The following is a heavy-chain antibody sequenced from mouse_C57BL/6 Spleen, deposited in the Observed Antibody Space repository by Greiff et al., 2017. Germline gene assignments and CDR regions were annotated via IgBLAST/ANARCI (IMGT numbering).Heavy chain of an antibody. CDR1: GFTFSSYA. V-gene: IGHV5-4*01. D-gene: IGHD4-1*01. J-gene: IGHJ4*01. CDR3: AKLTGTNYYAMDY. CDR2: ISDGGSYT. Sequence: EVQRVESGGGLVKPGGSLKLSCAASGFTFSSYAMSWVRQTPEKRLEWVATISDGGSYTYFPDNVKGRFTISRDNAKNNLYLQMSHLKSEDTAMYYCAKLTGTNYYAMDYWGQGTSVTVSS.